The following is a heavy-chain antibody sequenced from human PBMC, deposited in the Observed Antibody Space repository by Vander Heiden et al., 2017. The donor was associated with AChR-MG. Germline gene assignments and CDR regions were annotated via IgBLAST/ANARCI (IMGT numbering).Heavy chain of an antibody. CDR3: ARVADRSGWYSPLDY. CDR2: ISSSSSYI. V-gene: IGHV3-21*01. D-gene: IGHD6-19*01. Sequence: EVQLVESGGGLVKPGGSLRLSCAASGSTFSSYSMNWVRQAPGKGLEWVSSISSSSSYIYYADSVKGRFTISRDNAKNSLYLQMNSLRAEDTAVYYCARVADRSGWYSPLDYWGQGTLVTVSS. J-gene: IGHJ4*02. CDR1: GSTFSSYS.